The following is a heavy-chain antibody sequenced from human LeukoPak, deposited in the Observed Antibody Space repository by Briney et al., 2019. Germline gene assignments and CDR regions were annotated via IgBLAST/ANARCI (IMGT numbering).Heavy chain of an antibody. CDR3: ARGLVRGMISSLRRTPPHDY. CDR1: GYTFTSYG. D-gene: IGHD3-10*01. Sequence: ASVKVSCKASGYTFTSYGISWVRQAPGQGLEWVGLISPYCGSTNYAQRFQGRVDITRDTSTSTINMELSGLRSEDTATYYCARGLVRGMISSLRRTPPHDYWGQGTLVVVSS. V-gene: IGHV1-18*01. CDR2: ISPYCGST. J-gene: IGHJ4*02.